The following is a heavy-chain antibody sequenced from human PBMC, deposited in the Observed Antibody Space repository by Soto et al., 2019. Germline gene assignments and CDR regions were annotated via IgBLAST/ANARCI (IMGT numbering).Heavy chain of an antibody. CDR3: AKRRAISNKLFFDH. CDR2: LYWNDDA. Sequence: QITLRESGPTLVKPTQTLTLSCTLSGFSINTGGVGVGWIRQPPGKAPEWLALLYWNDDAWYRPSLRYRLSVTKDASENRVVLTMTHLDPTDTGTYYCAKRRAISNKLFFDHWGQGALVTVSS. V-gene: IGHV2-5*01. D-gene: IGHD4-4*01. CDR1: GFSINTGGVG. J-gene: IGHJ4*02.